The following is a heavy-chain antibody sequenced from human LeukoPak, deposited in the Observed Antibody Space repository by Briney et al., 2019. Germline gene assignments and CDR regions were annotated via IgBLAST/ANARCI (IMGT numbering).Heavy chain of an antibody. CDR2: IYYSGST. V-gene: IGHV4-59*01. D-gene: IGHD1-26*01. CDR1: GGSISSYY. CDR3: AGRPGRKSGGYLDFDY. J-gene: IGHJ4*02. Sequence: SETLSLTCTVSGGSISSYYWSWIRQPPGKGLEWIGYIYYSGSTNYNPSLKSRVTISVDTSKNQFSLKLSSVTAADTAVYYCAGRPGRKSGGYLDFDYWGQGTLVTVSS.